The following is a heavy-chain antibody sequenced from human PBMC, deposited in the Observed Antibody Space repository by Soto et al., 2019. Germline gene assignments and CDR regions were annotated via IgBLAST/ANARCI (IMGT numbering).Heavy chain of an antibody. CDR2: INHSGSA. CDR1: GGSFSGYY. Sequence: SETLSLTCAVYGGSFSGYYWSWIRQPPGKWLEWIGEINHSGSANYNPSLKSRVTISVDTSKNQFSLKLSSVTAADTAVYYCASTWRPHWYFDLWGRGXLVTVYS. CDR3: ASTWRPHWYFDL. J-gene: IGHJ2*01. D-gene: IGHD3-16*01. V-gene: IGHV4-34*01.